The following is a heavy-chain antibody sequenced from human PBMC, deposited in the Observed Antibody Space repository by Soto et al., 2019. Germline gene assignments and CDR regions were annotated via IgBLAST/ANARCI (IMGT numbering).Heavy chain of an antibody. CDR2: IYYSGSN. V-gene: IGHV4-59*08. D-gene: IGHD6-19*01. Sequence: SETLSLTCTVSGGSISSYYLSWIRQPPGKGLEWIGYIYYSGSNNYNPSLKSRVTISVDTSKNQFSLKLSSVTAADTAVYYCARQGSGWFRDYFDYWGQGTLVTVSS. CDR1: GGSISSYY. J-gene: IGHJ4*02. CDR3: ARQGSGWFRDYFDY.